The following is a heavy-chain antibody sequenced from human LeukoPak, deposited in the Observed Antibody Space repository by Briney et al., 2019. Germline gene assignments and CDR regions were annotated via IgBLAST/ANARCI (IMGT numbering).Heavy chain of an antibody. CDR2: ITPILGIA. J-gene: IGHJ4*02. CDR3: ARGPRYDSSGYYWRIPFDY. V-gene: IGHV1-69*04. Sequence: GSSVKVSCEASGGTFSSYAISWVRQARGQGLGWGVRITPILGIAKYAEEFRGRVTNTADKSTSTAYLEMTSLRSEDKAVYYCARGPRYDSSGYYWRIPFDYWGQGTLVTVSS. D-gene: IGHD3-22*01. CDR1: GGTFSSYA.